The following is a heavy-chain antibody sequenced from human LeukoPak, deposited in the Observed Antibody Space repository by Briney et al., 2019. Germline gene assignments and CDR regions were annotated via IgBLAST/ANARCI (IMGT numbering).Heavy chain of an antibody. CDR3: AKESYYDSSGSYIDY. D-gene: IGHD3-22*01. CDR2: LYYSGST. V-gene: IGHV4-39*07. Sequence: SETLSLTCTVSGASITNSSYYWGWIRQPPGIGLEWIGTLYYSGSTYYNPSLKSRVTISVDSSKKQFSLKLTSVTAADTAVYYCAKESYYDSSGSYIDYWGQGTLVTVSS. J-gene: IGHJ4*02. CDR1: GASITNSSYY.